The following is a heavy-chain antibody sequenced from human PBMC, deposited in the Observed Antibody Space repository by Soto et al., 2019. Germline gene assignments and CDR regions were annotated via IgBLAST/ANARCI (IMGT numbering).Heavy chain of an antibody. Sequence: GASVKVSCKASGYTFTSYYMHWVRQAPGQGLEWMGINNPSGGSTSYAQKFQGRVTMTRDTSTSTVYMELSSLRSEDTAVYYCAPAREGGATLQYWGQGTLVTVSS. CDR3: APAREGGATLQY. J-gene: IGHJ4*02. CDR1: GYTFTSYY. V-gene: IGHV1-46*01. D-gene: IGHD1-26*01. CDR2: NNPSGGST.